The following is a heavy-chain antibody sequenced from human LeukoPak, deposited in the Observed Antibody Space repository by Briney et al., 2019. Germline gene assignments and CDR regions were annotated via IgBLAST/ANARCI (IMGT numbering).Heavy chain of an antibody. CDR3: ARPHDTGVGASGSGWSYFDF. D-gene: IGHD6-19*01. CDR1: GYRFTNYW. J-gene: IGHJ4*02. V-gene: IGHV5-51*07. Sequence: GESLKISCKGSGYRFTNYWIAWVHQMPGKGLEWMGIINPADGYTRYSPSFQGQVTISTDPSIFTAYLQWSSLRASDTAIYYCARPHDTGVGASGSGWSYFDFWGQGALITVSS. CDR2: INPADGYT.